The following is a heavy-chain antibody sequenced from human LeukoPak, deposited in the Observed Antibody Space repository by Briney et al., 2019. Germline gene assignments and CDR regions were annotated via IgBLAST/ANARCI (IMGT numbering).Heavy chain of an antibody. D-gene: IGHD3-16*01. J-gene: IGHJ3*01. Sequence: PSETLSLTCTVCGGSISGTYYWIWIRQPPGKGLEWIGYIYYTGTTDSNPSLKSRVTISLDTSKNQFSLNLSSVTAADTAVYYCARRWVYDKRAFDAWGQGTMVTVSS. CDR3: ARRWVYDKRAFDA. CDR1: GGSISGTYY. CDR2: IYYTGTT. V-gene: IGHV4-59*08.